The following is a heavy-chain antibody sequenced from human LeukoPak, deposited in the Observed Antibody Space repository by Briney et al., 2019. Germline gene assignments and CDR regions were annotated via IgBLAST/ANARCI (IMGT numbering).Heavy chain of an antibody. CDR1: GGSISSSSYY. CDR3: ATSSSWYYFDY. J-gene: IGHJ4*02. Sequence: SETLSLTCTVSGGSISSSSYYWGWIRQPPGKGLEWIGSIYYSGSTYYNPSLKSRVTISVDTSKNQFSLKLGSVTAADTAVYYCATSSSWYYFDYWGQGTLVTVSS. D-gene: IGHD6-13*01. CDR2: IYYSGST. V-gene: IGHV4-39*07.